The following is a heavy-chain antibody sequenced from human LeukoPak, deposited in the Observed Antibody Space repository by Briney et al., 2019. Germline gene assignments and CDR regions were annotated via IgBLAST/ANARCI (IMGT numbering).Heavy chain of an antibody. CDR1: GFTFSSFA. CDR3: ASRDYFDY. Sequence: GGSLRLSCAASGFTFSSFAMSWVRQAPEKGLEWVSAVSVSGDISYYADSVKGRFTISRDNAKNSLYLQMNSLRDEDTAVYYCASRDYFDYWGQGTLVTVSS. J-gene: IGHJ4*02. V-gene: IGHV3-23*01. CDR2: VSVSGDIS.